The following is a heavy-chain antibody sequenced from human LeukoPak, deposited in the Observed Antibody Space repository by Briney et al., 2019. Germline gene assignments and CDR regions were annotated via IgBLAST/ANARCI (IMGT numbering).Heavy chain of an antibody. D-gene: IGHD5-18*01. CDR2: ISAYNGNT. CDR3: ARGGGGYSYGTDAFDI. Sequence: ASVKVSCKASGYTFTGYYMHWVRQAPGQGLEWMGWISAYNGNTNYAQKLQGRVTMTTDTSTSTAYMELRSLRSDDTAVYYCARGGGGYSYGTDAFDIWGQGTMVTVSS. V-gene: IGHV1-18*04. CDR1: GYTFTGYY. J-gene: IGHJ3*02.